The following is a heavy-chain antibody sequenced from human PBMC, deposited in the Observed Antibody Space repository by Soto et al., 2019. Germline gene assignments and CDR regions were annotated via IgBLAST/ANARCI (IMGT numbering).Heavy chain of an antibody. CDR1: GFTFISYG. V-gene: IGHV3-30*18. CDR3: AKDWGFYQVRTLENWFDP. Sequence: PGGSLRLSCAASGFTFISYGMHLVRQAPGKGLEWVAVISYDGSNKYYADSVKGRFTISRDNSKNTLYLQMNSLRAEDTAVYYCAKDWGFYQVRTLENWFDPWGQGTLVT. CDR2: ISYDGSNK. D-gene: IGHD3-16*01. J-gene: IGHJ5*02.